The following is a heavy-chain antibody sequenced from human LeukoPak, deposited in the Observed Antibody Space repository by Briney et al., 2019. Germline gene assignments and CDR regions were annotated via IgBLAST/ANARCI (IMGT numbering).Heavy chain of an antibody. CDR2: IIPIFGIA. V-gene: IGHV1-69*04. CDR3: ARVVTAIAFDY. Sequence: SVKVSCKASGGTFSSYAISWVRQAPGQGLEWMGRIIPIFGIANYAQKFQGRVTITADKSTSTAYMELSSLRSEDTAVYYCARVVTAIAFDYWGQGTLVTVSS. D-gene: IGHD5-18*01. CDR1: GGTFSSYA. J-gene: IGHJ4*02.